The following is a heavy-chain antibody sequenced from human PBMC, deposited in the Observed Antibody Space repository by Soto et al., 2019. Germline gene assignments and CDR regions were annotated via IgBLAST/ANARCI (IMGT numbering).Heavy chain of an antibody. CDR2: IDITGDT. CDR1: GFTFSNHD. CDR3: ARGFYGMDV. J-gene: IGHJ6*02. V-gene: IGHV3-13*01. Sequence: EVQLVESGGGLVQPGGSLRLSCGASGFTFSNHDMHWVRQATGKGLEWVSAIDITGDTFYAGAVKGRFTISREKAKNSLYLQMNSLRAGDTAVYYCARGFYGMDVWGQGTTVTVSS.